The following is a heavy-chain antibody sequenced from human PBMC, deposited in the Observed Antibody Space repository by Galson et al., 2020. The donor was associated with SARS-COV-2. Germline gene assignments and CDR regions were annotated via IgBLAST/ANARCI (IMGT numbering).Heavy chain of an antibody. CDR1: GFTFSDYY. CDR2: ISSSGSTI. J-gene: IGHJ6*02. CDR3: ARDLGCCSGGRCQTFGMGV. D-gene: IGHD2-15*01. Sequence: GGSLRLSCAASGFTFSDYYMSWIRQAPGKGLEWVSYISSSGSTIYYADSVKGRFTISRDNAKNSLYLQMNSLRAEDTAVYYCARDLGCCSGGRCQTFGMGVWGQGTTVTVSS. V-gene: IGHV3-11*01.